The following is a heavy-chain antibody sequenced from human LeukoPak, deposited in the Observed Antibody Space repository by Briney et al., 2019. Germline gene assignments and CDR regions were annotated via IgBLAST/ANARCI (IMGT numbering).Heavy chain of an antibody. V-gene: IGHV3-23*01. CDR3: AKGYRYYYYYMDV. CDR1: GFTFSSYA. J-gene: IGHJ6*03. D-gene: IGHD1-1*01. Sequence: GGSLRLSCAASGFTFSSYAMSWVRQVPGKGLEWVSAISGSGGSTYYADSVKGRFTISRDNSKNTLYLQMNSLRAEDTAVYYCAKGYRYYYYYMDVWGKGTTVTVSS. CDR2: ISGSGGST.